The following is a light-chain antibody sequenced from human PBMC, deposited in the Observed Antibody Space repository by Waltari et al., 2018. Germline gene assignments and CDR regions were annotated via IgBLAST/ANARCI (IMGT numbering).Light chain of an antibody. CDR3: QQYYSTPRLT. Sequence: DIVMTQSPDSLAVSLGERATINCKSSQSVLYSSNNKNYLAWYQQKPGQPHKLLIYWASTRESGVPDRFSGSGSGTDFTLTISSLQAEDVAVYYCQQYYSTPRLTFGGGTKVEIK. CDR2: WAS. V-gene: IGKV4-1*01. J-gene: IGKJ4*01. CDR1: QSVLYSSNNKNY.